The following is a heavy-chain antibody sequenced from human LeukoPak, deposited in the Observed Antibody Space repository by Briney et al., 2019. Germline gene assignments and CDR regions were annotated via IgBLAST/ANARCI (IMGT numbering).Heavy chain of an antibody. J-gene: IGHJ3*02. V-gene: IGHV1-46*01. CDR3: ATDQTGANDAFDI. CDR2: INPSGGST. Sequence: PGASVKVSCKASGYTFTSYYMHWVRQAPGQGLEWMGIINPSGGSTSYAQKFQGRVTMTRDTSTSTVYMELSSLRSEDTAVYFCATDQTGANDAFDIWGQGTMVTVSS. CDR1: GYTFTSYY. D-gene: IGHD1-26*01.